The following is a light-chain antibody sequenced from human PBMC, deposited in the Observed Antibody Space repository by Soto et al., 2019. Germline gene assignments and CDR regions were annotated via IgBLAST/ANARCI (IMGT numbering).Light chain of an antibody. CDR1: SSNIGAGHD. CDR2: ANT. CDR3: QSYDSSLSGSRV. Sequence: QSVLTQPPSVSLAPGQRVTISCTGSSSNIGAGHDVHWYQQLPGTAPKLVIYANTNRPSGVPDRFSGSKSGTSASLAITGLQTEDEADYYCQSYDSSLSGSRVFGGGTQLTVL. V-gene: IGLV1-40*01. J-gene: IGLJ3*02.